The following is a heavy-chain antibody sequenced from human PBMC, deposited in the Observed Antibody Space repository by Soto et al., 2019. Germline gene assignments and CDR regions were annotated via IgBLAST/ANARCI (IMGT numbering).Heavy chain of an antibody. V-gene: IGHV4-61*01. J-gene: IGHJ6*02. Sequence: QVQLQESGPGLVKPSETLSLTCTVSGGSVSSGSYYWSWIRQPPGKGLEWIGYIYYSGSTNYNPSLKSRVTISVDTSKNQFSLKLSSVTAADTAVYYCARDPNVRSTKPYGMDVWGQGTTVTVSS. CDR3: ARDPNVRSTKPYGMDV. CDR2: IYYSGST. CDR1: GGSVSSGSYY. D-gene: IGHD4-17*01.